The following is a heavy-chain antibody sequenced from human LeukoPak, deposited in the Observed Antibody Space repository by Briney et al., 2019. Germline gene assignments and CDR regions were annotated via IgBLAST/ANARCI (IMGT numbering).Heavy chain of an antibody. CDR3: ARTDMVRGDTPDYFDY. D-gene: IGHD3-10*01. CDR2: VSAYNGNT. CDR1: GYTFTSYG. V-gene: IGHV1-18*01. J-gene: IGHJ4*02. Sequence: ASVKVSCKASGYTFTSYGISWVRQSPGQGLEWMGWVSAYNGNTNYAQKLQGRVTMTTDTSTSTAYMELRSLRSDDTAVYYCARTDMVRGDTPDYFDYWGQGTLVTVSS.